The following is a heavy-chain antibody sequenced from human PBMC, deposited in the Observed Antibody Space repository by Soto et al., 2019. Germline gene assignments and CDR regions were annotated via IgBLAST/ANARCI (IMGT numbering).Heavy chain of an antibody. CDR1: GFSFSSYA. CDR2: ISARGGSS. V-gene: IGHV3-23*01. CDR3: AKGSIEYSAAVDN. Sequence: DVQLLESGGGLVQPGGSLRLSCAASGFSFSSYAMVWVRQAPGKGLEWVSVISARGGSSYFADSVKGRFTISRDNSKNVLSLEMISLRAADTAIYFCAKGSIEYSAAVDNWGQGTLVLVSS. D-gene: IGHD4-4*01. J-gene: IGHJ4*02.